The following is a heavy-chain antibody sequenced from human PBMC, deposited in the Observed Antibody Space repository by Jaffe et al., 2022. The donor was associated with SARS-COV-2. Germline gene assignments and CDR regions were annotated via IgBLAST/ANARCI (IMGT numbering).Heavy chain of an antibody. CDR2: ITSVSSTM. CDR3: ARWDAGSHCFDY. V-gene: IGHV3-48*01. J-gene: IGHJ4*02. D-gene: IGHD1-26*01. Sequence: EVQLVESGGGLVQPGGSLRLSCEASGFAFSVYTMGWVRQAPGKGLEWISYITSVSSTMFYADSVKGRFTVSRDNAENSLYLQMNSLRAEDTAVYYCARWDAGSHCFDYWGQGTLVTVSS. CDR1: GFAFSVYT.